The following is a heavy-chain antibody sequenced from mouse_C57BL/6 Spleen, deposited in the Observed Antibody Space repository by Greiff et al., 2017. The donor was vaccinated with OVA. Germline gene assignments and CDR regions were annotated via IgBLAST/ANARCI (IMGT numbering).Heavy chain of an antibody. D-gene: IGHD2-5*01. Sequence: QVQLKESGAELMKPGASVKLSCKATGYTFTGYWIEWVKQRPGHGLEWIGEILPGSGSTNYNEKFKGKATFTADTSSNTAYMQLSSLTTEDSDIYYCARERAYYSNYGGVYFDYWGQGTTLTVSS. CDR1: GYTFTGYW. J-gene: IGHJ2*01. CDR2: ILPGSGST. V-gene: IGHV1-9*01. CDR3: ARERAYYSNYGGVYFDY.